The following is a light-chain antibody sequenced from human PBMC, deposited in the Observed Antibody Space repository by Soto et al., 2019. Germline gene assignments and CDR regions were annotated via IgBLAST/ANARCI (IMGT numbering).Light chain of an antibody. Sequence: MPQSPSTLSGSVGDRVTITCRASQTISSWLAWYQQKPGKAPKLLIYKASTLKSGVPSRFSGSGSGTDFTLTIRSLQPEDFATYDCQQRHSIPLTFGQGTKVDI. CDR2: KAS. CDR1: QTISSW. CDR3: QQRHSIPLT. V-gene: IGKV1-5*03. J-gene: IGKJ1*01.